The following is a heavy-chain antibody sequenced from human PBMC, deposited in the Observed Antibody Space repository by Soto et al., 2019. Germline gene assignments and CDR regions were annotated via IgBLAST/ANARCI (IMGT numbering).Heavy chain of an antibody. CDR1: QFTFSNFV. CDR2: ITASGGST. J-gene: IGHJ6*02. CDR3: AVHLGQNYYTLDV. Sequence: EVQLLESGGGLIEPGGSLRLSCTGSQFTFSNFVMSWVRRVPGKGLEWLSCITASGGSTYYADSVKGRFSVSRDNSKNTLYLQLNSLEAEDTAVYHCAVHLGQNYYTLDVWGQGTTVHVSS. V-gene: IGHV3-23*01.